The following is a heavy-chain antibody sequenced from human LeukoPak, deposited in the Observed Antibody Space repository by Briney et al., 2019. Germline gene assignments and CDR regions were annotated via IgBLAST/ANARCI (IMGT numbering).Heavy chain of an antibody. V-gene: IGHV4-39*07. J-gene: IGHJ4*02. CDR2: INHSGST. D-gene: IGHD6-6*01. CDR1: GGSISSGDYY. Sequence: SETLSLTCTVSGGSISSGDYYWSWIRQPPGKGLEWIGEINHSGSTNYNPSLKSRVTISVDTSKNQFSLKLSSVTAADTAVYYCARKSSIAARNYFDYWGQGTLVTVSS. CDR3: ARKSSIAARNYFDY.